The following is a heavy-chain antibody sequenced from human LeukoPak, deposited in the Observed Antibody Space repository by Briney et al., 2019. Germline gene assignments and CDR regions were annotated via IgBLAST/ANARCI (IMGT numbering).Heavy chain of an antibody. V-gene: IGHV1-46*01. J-gene: IGHJ5*02. CDR3: ARDNSVGDVAWWFDP. D-gene: IGHD1-26*01. CDR2: INPSGSST. Sequence: GASVKVSCKASGYTFTNYHMNWVRQAPGQGLEWMGIINPSGSSTLYAQKFRGRVTMTRDMSTTTDYMELSSLRSEDTAVYYCARDNSVGDVAWWFDPWGQGTLVTVSS. CDR1: GYTFTNYH.